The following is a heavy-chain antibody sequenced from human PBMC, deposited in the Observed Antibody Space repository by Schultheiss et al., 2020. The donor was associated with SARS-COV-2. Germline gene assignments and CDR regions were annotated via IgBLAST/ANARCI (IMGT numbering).Heavy chain of an antibody. Sequence: ASVKVSCKASGYTFTSYDINWVRQATGQGLEWMGWMNPNSGGTNYAQKFQGRVTMTRDTSISTAYMELSRLRSDDTAVYYCAKDSAGLIVLTNGFDYWGQGTLVTVSS. CDR3: AKDSAGLIVLTNGFDY. CDR1: GYTFTSYD. D-gene: IGHD2-8*01. CDR2: MNPNSGGT. J-gene: IGHJ4*02. V-gene: IGHV1-2*02.